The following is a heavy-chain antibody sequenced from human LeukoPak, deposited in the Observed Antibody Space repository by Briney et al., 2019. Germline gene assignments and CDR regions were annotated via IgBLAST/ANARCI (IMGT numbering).Heavy chain of an antibody. CDR2: IRSKANSYAT. D-gene: IGHD1-26*01. CDR3: TSRFLVGAIDFDY. CDR1: GFTFSGSA. J-gene: IGHJ4*02. Sequence: GSLRLSCAASGFTFSGSAMHWVRQASGKGLEWVGRIRSKANSYATAYAASVKGRFTISRDDSKNTAYLQMNSLKTEDTAVYYCTSRFLVGAIDFDYWGQGTLVTVSS. V-gene: IGHV3-73*01.